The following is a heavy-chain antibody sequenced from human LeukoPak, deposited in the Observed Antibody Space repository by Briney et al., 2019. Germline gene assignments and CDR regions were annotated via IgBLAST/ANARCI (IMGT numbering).Heavy chain of an antibody. CDR2: INPNSGGT. CDR3: AVVVVAATPAPPDY. D-gene: IGHD2-15*01. V-gene: IGHV1-2*02. CDR1: GYTFTSYA. J-gene: IGHJ4*02. Sequence: ASVKVSCKASGYTFTSYAMNWVRQAPGQGLEWMGWINPNSGGTNYAQKFQGRVTMTRDTSISTAYMELSRLRSDDTAVYYCAVVVVAATPAPPDYWGQGTLVTVSS.